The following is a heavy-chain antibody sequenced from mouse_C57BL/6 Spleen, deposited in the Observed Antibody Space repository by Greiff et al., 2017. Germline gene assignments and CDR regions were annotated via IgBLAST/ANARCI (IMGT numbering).Heavy chain of an antibody. Sequence: EVQRVESGGDLVKPGGSLKLSCAASGFTFSSYGMSWVRQTPDKRLEWVATISSGGSYTYYPDSVKGRFTISRDNAKNTLYLQMSSVKSEDTAMYYCARAGITTVVAFDYWGQGTTLTVSS. CDR1: GFTFSSYG. D-gene: IGHD1-1*01. J-gene: IGHJ2*01. V-gene: IGHV5-6*01. CDR2: ISSGGSYT. CDR3: ARAGITTVVAFDY.